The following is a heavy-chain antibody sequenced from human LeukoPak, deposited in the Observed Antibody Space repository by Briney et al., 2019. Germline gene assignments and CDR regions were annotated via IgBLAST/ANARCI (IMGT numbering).Heavy chain of an antibody. D-gene: IGHD5-24*01. Sequence: GGSLRLSCAASGFTFSDYYMSWIRQAPGKGLEWVSYISRSGSTIYYADSVKGRFTISRDNAKNSLCLQMNSLRAEDTAVYYCARDGYNSHFDYWGQGTLVTVSS. CDR2: ISRSGSTI. CDR1: GFTFSDYY. V-gene: IGHV3-11*04. J-gene: IGHJ4*02. CDR3: ARDGYNSHFDY.